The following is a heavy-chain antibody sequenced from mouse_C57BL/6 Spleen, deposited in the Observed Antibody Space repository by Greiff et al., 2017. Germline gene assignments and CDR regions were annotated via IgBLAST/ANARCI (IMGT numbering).Heavy chain of an antibody. D-gene: IGHD2-10*02. J-gene: IGHJ4*01. CDR2: IHPYDSDT. Sequence: QVQLQQPGAELVTPGASVKVSCKASGYTFTSYWMHWVKQRPGQGLDWICRIHPYDSDTNYNQKFKGKATLTVDKSYITAYMQLSSLTSESAAVYCCAMYDYYAMDYWGHGTSVTVYS. V-gene: IGHV1-74*01. CDR3: AMYDYYAMDY. CDR1: GYTFTSYW.